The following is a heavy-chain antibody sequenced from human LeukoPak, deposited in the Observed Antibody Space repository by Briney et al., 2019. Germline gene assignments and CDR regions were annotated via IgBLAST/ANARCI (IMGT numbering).Heavy chain of an antibody. J-gene: IGHJ4*02. CDR2: IGGTTRDT. CDR3: ARDYRYAFDY. CDR1: GFTFSTFS. D-gene: IGHD3-16*02. V-gene: IGHV3-48*01. Sequence: GGSLRLSCAASGFTFSTFSMNWVRQAPGKGLEWLSYIGGTTRDTYYADSVKGRFTISRDNAMNSVYLQMNSLRAEDTAVYYCARDYRYAFDYWGQGALVTASS.